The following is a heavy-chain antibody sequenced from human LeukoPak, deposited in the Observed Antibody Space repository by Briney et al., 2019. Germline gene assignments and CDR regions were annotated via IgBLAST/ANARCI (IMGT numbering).Heavy chain of an antibody. V-gene: IGHV4-34*01. CDR3: ASEGRYSEYLDY. CDR1: GGSFSAYY. J-gene: IGHJ4*02. CDR2: INHSGST. Sequence: SETLSLTCAVYGGSFSAYYWSWIRQSPGEGLEWIGEINHSGSTNYNPSLKSRVTISVDTSKNQFSLKLSSVTAADTAVYYCASEGRYSEYLDYWGQGTLVTVSS. D-gene: IGHD5-12*01.